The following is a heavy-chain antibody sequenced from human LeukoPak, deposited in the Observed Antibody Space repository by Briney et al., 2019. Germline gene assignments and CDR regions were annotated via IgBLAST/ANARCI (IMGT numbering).Heavy chain of an antibody. D-gene: IGHD6-19*01. CDR1: GGSFSGYY. V-gene: IGHV4-34*01. J-gene: IGHJ4*02. CDR3: ARLLRSGWYYLDS. Sequence: PSETLSLTCAVYGGSFSGYYWSWIRQPPGKGLEWIGEINHSGSTNYNPSLKSRVSISVDTSKNQFSLNLSSVTAADTAVYYCARLLRSGWYYLDSWGQGTLVTVSS. CDR2: INHSGST.